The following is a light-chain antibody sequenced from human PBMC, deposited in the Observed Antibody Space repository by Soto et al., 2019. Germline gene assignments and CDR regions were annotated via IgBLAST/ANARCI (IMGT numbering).Light chain of an antibody. CDR3: QQADTFPFT. V-gene: IGKV1-12*01. Sequence: DIQMTQSPSSMSASVGDRVTITCRASQDISGLLAWYQQKPGKAPKLLIYAASTLHSGVPSRFSGSESGAEFTLTISSLQPDDFATYYCQQADTFPFTFGPGTRVDIK. CDR2: AAS. J-gene: IGKJ3*01. CDR1: QDISGL.